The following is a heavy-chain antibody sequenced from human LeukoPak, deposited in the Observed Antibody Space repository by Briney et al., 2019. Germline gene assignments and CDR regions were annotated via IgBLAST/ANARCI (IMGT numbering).Heavy chain of an antibody. CDR2: INTDGSST. V-gene: IGHV3-74*01. CDR3: ANGAFRLYYIDV. J-gene: IGHJ6*03. D-gene: IGHD3-16*01. Sequence: GGSLRLSCAASGFTSSNYWMHWVRQAPGKGLVWVSRINTDGSSTNYADSVKGRFTISRDNAENTVYLQMNSLRAEDTAVYYCANGAFRLYYIDVWGKGTTVTVSS. CDR1: GFTSSNYW.